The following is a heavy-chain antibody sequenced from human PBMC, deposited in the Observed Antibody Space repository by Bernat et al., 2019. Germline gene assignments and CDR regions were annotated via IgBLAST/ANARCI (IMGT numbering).Heavy chain of an antibody. Sequence: QVQLVQSGAEVKKPGASVKVSCKASEYTFTGYYIHWVRQAPGQGLEWMGRINPNNGDTNYAQKFQGRVTMTRDTSITTAYMELSRLRSDDTAMYYCASSLKGGYDSPWGQGTLVTVSS. CDR1: EYTFTGYY. CDR3: ASSLKGGYDSP. V-gene: IGHV1-2*06. D-gene: IGHD5-12*01. J-gene: IGHJ5*02. CDR2: INPNNGDT.